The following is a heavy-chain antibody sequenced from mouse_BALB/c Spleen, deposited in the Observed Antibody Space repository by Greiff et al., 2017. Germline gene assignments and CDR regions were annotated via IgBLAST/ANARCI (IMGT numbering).Heavy chain of an antibody. CDR3: ARWGAY. Sequence: QVQLKESGAELARPGASVKLSCKASGYTFTDYYINWVKQRTGQGLEWIGEIYPGSGNTYYNEKFKGKATLTADKSSSTAYMQLSSLTSEDSAVYFCARWGAYWGQGTLVTVSA. J-gene: IGHJ3*01. CDR1: GYTFTDYY. CDR2: IYPGSGNT. V-gene: IGHV1-77*01.